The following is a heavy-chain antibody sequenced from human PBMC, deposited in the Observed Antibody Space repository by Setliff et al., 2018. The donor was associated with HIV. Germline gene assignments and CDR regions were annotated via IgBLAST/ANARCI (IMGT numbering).Heavy chain of an antibody. CDR3: ARHRPYTNSPPGGPFDM. CDR1: GYNFATYW. J-gene: IGHJ3*02. V-gene: IGHV5-51*01. CDR2: IYPADSDT. Sequence: GESLKISCQTSGYNFATYWIGWVRQIPGEGLEWMGIIYPADSDTRYSPSFQGQVTISADKSINTAYLEWSSLDASDTAIYYCARHRPYTNSPPGGPFDMWGQGTGVTVSS. D-gene: IGHD6-6*01.